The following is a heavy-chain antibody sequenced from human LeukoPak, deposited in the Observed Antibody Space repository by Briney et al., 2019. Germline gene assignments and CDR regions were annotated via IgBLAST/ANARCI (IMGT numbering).Heavy chain of an antibody. CDR2: ISASGSPI. J-gene: IGHJ2*01. D-gene: IGHD4-23*01. CDR3: TRDGGGNSPSWYFDL. CDR1: GFSFSNYD. V-gene: IGHV3-48*03. Sequence: GGSLIVSCVASGFSFSNYDMHWVRQAPGKKVEWLSYISASGSPIYYADSVKGRFTISRDNAKNSLYLQMNSLRDDDTALYHCTRDGGGNSPSWYFDLWGRGTLVTVSS.